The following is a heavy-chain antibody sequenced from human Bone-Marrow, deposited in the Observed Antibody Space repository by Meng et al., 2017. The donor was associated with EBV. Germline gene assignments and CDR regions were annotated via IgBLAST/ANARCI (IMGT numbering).Heavy chain of an antibody. J-gene: IGHJ4*02. D-gene: IGHD6-19*01. CDR3: AKDRVAVAVYFDY. CDR2: ISGSGGST. CDR1: GFTFSSYA. V-gene: IGHV3-23*01. Sequence: VPVLEAGGGLVQPGGSLRLSCAASGFTFSSYAMSWVRQAPGKGLEWVSAISGSGGSTYYADSVKGRFTISRDNSKNTLYLQMNSLRAEDTAVYYCAKDRVAVAVYFDYWGQGTLVTVSS.